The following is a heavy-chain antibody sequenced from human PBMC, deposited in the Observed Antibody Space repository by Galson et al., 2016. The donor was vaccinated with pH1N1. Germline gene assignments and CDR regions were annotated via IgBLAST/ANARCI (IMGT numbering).Heavy chain of an antibody. Sequence: SVKVSCKASGYTFTAYYIHWVRQAPGQRLEWMGCINPNTGVTKYAQKFQGWVTMTRDKSISTANMELNRLRSNDTAVYYCARVRLSESPYWFDPWGQGTLVTVSS. V-gene: IGHV1-2*04. CDR2: INPNTGVT. J-gene: IGHJ5*02. CDR1: GYTFTAYY. CDR3: ARVRLSESPYWFDP. D-gene: IGHD3-3*01.